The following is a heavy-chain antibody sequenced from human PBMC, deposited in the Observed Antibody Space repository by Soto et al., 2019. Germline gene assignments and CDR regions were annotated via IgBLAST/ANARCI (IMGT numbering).Heavy chain of an antibody. CDR3: ARDRFLEWPNWFDP. D-gene: IGHD3-3*01. J-gene: IGHJ5*02. V-gene: IGHV3-21*01. CDR2: ISSSSSYI. Sequence: GGSLRLSCAASGFTFSSYSMNWVRQAPGKGLEWVSSISSSSSYIYYADSVKGRFTISRDNAKNSLYLQMNSLRAEDTAVYYCARDRFLEWPNWFDPWGHGTLVTVSS. CDR1: GFTFSSYS.